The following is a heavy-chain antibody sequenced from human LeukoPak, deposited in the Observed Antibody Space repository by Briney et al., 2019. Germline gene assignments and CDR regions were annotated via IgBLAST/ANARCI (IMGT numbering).Heavy chain of an antibody. CDR2: IYYSGST. CDR3: ARGYDSSTYYSWFDP. J-gene: IGHJ5*02. CDR1: GDSISSYY. Sequence: PSETLSLTCTVSGDSISSYYWKWIRQPPGKGLEWIGYIYYSGSTNYNPSLKSRVTISVDTSRNQFSLKLSSVTAADTAVYYCARGYDSSTYYSWFDPWGQGTLVTVSS. D-gene: IGHD3-22*01. V-gene: IGHV4-59*01.